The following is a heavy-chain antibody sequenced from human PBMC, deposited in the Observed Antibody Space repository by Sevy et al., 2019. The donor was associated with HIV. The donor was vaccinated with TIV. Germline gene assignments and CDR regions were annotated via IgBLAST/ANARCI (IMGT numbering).Heavy chain of an antibody. CDR3: ARQSAYHFYGMDV. V-gene: IGHV1-2*02. J-gene: IGHJ6*02. Sequence: ASVKVSCKASGYTFSDYYIHWVRQAPGQGLEWMGWINPNSGGTNYAQKFQGRVTMTRDTSITTAYMELSRMRSDDTAVYYWARQSAYHFYGMDVWGQGTTVTVS. D-gene: IGHD3-16*01. CDR1: GYTFSDYY. CDR2: INPNSGGT.